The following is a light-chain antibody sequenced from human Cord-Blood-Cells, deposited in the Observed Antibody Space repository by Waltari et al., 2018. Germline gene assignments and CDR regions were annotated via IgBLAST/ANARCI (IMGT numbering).Light chain of an antibody. V-gene: IGKV1-33*01. CDR1: QDISNY. CDR2: DAS. CDR3: QQYDNLPLT. J-gene: IGKJ4*01. Sequence: DIQMTQSSSSLFASVGDCVTITCQASQDISNYLNWYQQKPGKAPKLLIYDASNLETGVPSRFSGSGSGTDFTFTISSLQPEDIATYYCQQYDNLPLTFGGGTKVEIK.